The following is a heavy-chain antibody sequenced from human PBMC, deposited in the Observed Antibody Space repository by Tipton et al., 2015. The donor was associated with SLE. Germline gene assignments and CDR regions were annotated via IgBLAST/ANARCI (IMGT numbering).Heavy chain of an antibody. Sequence: LRLSCTVSGASISSIDYYWGWFRQPPGRGLAWIGSIYYTGNTVYSPSLKSRVTISLGPSKNQFSLRLSSVTAADTAVYYCARRIFGGAIDYWGQGTLVTVSS. CDR3: ARRIFGGAIDY. J-gene: IGHJ4*02. CDR2: IYYTGNT. D-gene: IGHD2-21*01. V-gene: IGHV4-39*07. CDR1: GASISSIDYY.